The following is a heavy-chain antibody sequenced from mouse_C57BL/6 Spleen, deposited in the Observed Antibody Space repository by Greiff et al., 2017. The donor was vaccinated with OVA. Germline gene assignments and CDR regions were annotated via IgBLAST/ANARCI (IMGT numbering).Heavy chain of an antibody. CDR2: ISSGGSYT. J-gene: IGHJ3*01. CDR1: GFTFSSYG. Sequence: EVKLVESGGDLVKPGGSLKLSCAASGFTFSSYGMSWVRQTPDKRLEWVATISSGGSYTYYPDSVKGRFTISRDNAKNTLYLQMSSLKSEDTAMYYCARPLYDGYYVAYWGQGTLVTVSA. V-gene: IGHV5-6*01. CDR3: ARPLYDGYYVAY. D-gene: IGHD2-3*01.